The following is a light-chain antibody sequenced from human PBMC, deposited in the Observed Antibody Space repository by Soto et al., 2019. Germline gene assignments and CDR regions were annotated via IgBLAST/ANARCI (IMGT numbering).Light chain of an antibody. CDR1: QSVSSN. CDR2: DAS. CDR3: QQRNTWPPIT. Sequence: IVMTQSAATLSVSPGERETISCRASQSVSSNLAWYQQKPGQAPRLLIYDASNRATGIPARFSGSGSGTDFTLTISSLEPEDFALYYCQQRNTWPPITFGQGTRLEIK. V-gene: IGKV3-11*01. J-gene: IGKJ5*01.